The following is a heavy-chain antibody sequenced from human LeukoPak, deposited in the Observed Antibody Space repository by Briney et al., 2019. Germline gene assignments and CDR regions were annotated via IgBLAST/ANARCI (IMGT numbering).Heavy chain of an antibody. CDR3: ARLHYYDSGSAS. CDR2: ISSSSSTI. D-gene: IGHD3-10*01. J-gene: IGHJ1*01. V-gene: IGHV3-48*02. CDR1: GFTFSSYS. Sequence: PGGSLRLSCAASGFTFSSYSMNWVRQAPGKGLEWVSYISSSSSTIFYADSVKGRFIISRDNAKNSLYLQMNSLSDEDTAVYYCARLHYYDSGSASWGQGTLVTVSS.